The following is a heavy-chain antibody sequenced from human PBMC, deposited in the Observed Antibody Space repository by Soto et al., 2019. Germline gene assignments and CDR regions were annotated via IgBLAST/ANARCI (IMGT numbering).Heavy chain of an antibody. V-gene: IGHV1-69*12. CDR1: VGTFSNYA. Sequence: QVQLVQSGTEVKKPGSSVKVSCKVSVGTFSNYAIDWVRLAPGHGLEWMGGIVPIFGTTYYTQKFQGRATIIADDSTTTAYLERSSLRSEDTAIYYCARVEAVAGLYNYHGLDVWGQGTAVTVSS. CDR3: ARVEAVAGLYNYHGLDV. CDR2: IVPIFGTT. J-gene: IGHJ6*02. D-gene: IGHD6-19*01.